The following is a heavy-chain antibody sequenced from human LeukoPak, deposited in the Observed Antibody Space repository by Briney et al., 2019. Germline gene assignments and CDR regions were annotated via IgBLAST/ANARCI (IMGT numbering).Heavy chain of an antibody. D-gene: IGHD6-13*01. V-gene: IGHV4-34*01. CDR2: INHSGST. Sequence: PSETPSLTCAVYGGSFSGYYWSWIRQPPGKGLEWIGEINHSGSTNYNPSLKSRVTISVDTSKNQFSLKLSSVTAADTAVYYCARGGGSSWYGRGNDAFDIWGQGTMVTVSS. J-gene: IGHJ3*02. CDR3: ARGGGSSWYGRGNDAFDI. CDR1: GGSFSGYY.